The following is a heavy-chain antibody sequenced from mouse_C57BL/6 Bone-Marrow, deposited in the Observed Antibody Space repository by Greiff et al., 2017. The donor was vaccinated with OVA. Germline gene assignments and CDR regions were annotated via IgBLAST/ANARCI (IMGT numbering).Heavy chain of an antibody. Sequence: EVQLVESGGDLVKPGGSLKLSCAASGFTFSSYGMSWVRQTPDKRLEWVATISSGGSYTYYPDSVKGRFTISRDNAKNTLYLQLSSLKSEDTAMDYCARHYYGSFDYWGQGTTLTVSS. D-gene: IGHD1-1*01. CDR1: GFTFSSYG. CDR2: ISSGGSYT. CDR3: ARHYYGSFDY. V-gene: IGHV5-6*01. J-gene: IGHJ2*01.